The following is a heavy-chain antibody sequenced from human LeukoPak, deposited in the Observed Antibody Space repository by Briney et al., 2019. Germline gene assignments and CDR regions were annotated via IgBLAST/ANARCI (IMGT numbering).Heavy chain of an antibody. V-gene: IGHV3-30*02. CDR2: IRYDGSNK. Sequence: GGSLRLSCAASGFIFSTYGMHWVRQAPGKGLEWVAFIRYDGSNKYYAASVKGRFTISRDNSKNTLYLQMNSLRAEDTAVYYCASSSSSPDKYYYYYYMDVWGKGTTVTVSS. J-gene: IGHJ6*03. CDR3: ASSSSSPDKYYYYYYMDV. D-gene: IGHD6-6*01. CDR1: GFIFSTYG.